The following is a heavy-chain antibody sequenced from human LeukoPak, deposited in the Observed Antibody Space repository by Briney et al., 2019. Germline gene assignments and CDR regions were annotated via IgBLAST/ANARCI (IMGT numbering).Heavy chain of an antibody. CDR2: ISGSGGST. CDR3: AKANSGWHRFDY. Sequence: GGSLRLSCAASGFTFSSYAMSWVRQAPGKGLEWVSAISGSGGSTYYADPVKGRFTISRDNSKNTLYLQMNSLRAEDTAVYYCAKANSGWHRFDYWGQGTLVTVSS. J-gene: IGHJ4*02. D-gene: IGHD6-19*01. CDR1: GFTFSSYA. V-gene: IGHV3-23*01.